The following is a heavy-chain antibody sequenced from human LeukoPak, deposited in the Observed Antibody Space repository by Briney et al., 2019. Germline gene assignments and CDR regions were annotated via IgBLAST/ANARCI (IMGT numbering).Heavy chain of an antibody. J-gene: IGHJ4*02. CDR3: ARPLGQYSTSSALVV. Sequence: SETLSLTCTVSGYSISSDYYWDWIRQPPGKGLEWIGSVFHSGSTYYNPSLKSRVTISVDTSKNQFSLKLASVTAADTAVYYCARPLGQYSTSSALVVWGQGTLVTVSS. CDR1: GYSISSDYY. D-gene: IGHD6-6*01. CDR2: VFHSGST. V-gene: IGHV4-38-2*02.